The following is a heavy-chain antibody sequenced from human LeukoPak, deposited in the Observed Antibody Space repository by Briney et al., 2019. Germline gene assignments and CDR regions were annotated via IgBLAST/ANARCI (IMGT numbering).Heavy chain of an antibody. Sequence: PGGSLRLSCAASGITFSSYGMSWVRQAPGKGLEWVSSISSTGGSTYYADSVKGRFTISRDNSKNTLYLQMNSLRAEDTAVYYCAKEGYGYSSGWYYFDYWGQGTLVTVSS. CDR3: AKEGYGYSSGWYYFDY. CDR1: GITFSSYG. V-gene: IGHV3-23*01. CDR2: ISSTGGST. J-gene: IGHJ4*02. D-gene: IGHD6-19*01.